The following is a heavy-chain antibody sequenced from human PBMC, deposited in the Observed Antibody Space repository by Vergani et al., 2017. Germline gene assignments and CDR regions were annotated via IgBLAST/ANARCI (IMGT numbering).Heavy chain of an antibody. CDR3: LAVAGTHTFDY. CDR2: ISSSSSYT. D-gene: IGHD6-19*01. Sequence: VQLVESGGGVVQPGRSLRLSCAASGFTFSSYGMHWVRQAPGKGLEWVSYISSSSSYTNYADSVKGRFTISRDNAKNSLYLQMNSLRAEDTAVYYCLAVAGTHTFDYWGQGTLVTVSS. V-gene: IGHV3-21*05. CDR1: GFTFSSYG. J-gene: IGHJ4*02.